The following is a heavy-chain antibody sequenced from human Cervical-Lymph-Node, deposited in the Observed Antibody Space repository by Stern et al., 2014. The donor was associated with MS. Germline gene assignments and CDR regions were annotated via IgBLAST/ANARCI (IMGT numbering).Heavy chain of an antibody. CDR1: GFSLSTSGMC. D-gene: IGHD6-13*01. J-gene: IGHJ6*02. CDR3: ARIRRGSSSWYYYYYYGMDV. CDR2: IYWGDDK. V-gene: IGHV2-70*01. Sequence: QVTLRESGPALVKPTQTLTLTCTFSGFSLSTSGMCVSWIRQPPGKALEWLAIIYWGDDKYYSTSLKTRLTISKDTSKNQVVLTMTNMDPVDTATYYCARIRRGSSSWYYYYYYGMDVWGQGTTVTVSS.